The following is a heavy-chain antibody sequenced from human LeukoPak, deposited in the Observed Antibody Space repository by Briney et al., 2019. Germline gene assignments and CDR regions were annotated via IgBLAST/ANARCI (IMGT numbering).Heavy chain of an antibody. J-gene: IGHJ3*02. V-gene: IGHV3-21*01. Sequence: PGGSLRLSCAASGFTFSSCSMNWVRQAPGKGLEWVSSISSSSSYIYYADSVKGRFTISRDNAKNSLYLQMNSLRAEDTAVYYCARDLSGHDAFDIWGQGTMVTVSS. CDR1: GFTFSSCS. D-gene: IGHD6-25*01. CDR3: ARDLSGHDAFDI. CDR2: ISSSSSYI.